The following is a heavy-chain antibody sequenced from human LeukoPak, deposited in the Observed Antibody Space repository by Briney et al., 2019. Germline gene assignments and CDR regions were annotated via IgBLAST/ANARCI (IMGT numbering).Heavy chain of an antibody. J-gene: IGHJ5*02. CDR2: ISYTGST. CDR3: ARDDYRGVTNFDP. D-gene: IGHD3-10*01. CDR1: GGSVSGGGSY. Sequence: SETLSLTCTVSGGSVSGGGSYWSWIRQPPGKGLEWIGYISYTGSTNYNPSLKSRVTISVDTSKNQFSLQLTSVTAADTAVYYCARDDYRGVTNFDPWGQGTLVTVSS. V-gene: IGHV4-61*08.